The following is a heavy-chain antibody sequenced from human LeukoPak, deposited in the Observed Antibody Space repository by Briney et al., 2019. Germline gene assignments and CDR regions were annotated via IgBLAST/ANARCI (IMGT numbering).Heavy chain of an antibody. CDR1: GGSFSGYY. CDR2: INHSGST. V-gene: IGHV4-34*01. J-gene: IGHJ4*02. Sequence: PSETLSLTCAVYGGSFSGYYWSWIRQPPGKGLEWIGEINHSGSTNYNPSLKSRVTISVDTSKNQFSLKLNSATAADTAVYYCARVAAAGMIWGQGTLVTVSS. D-gene: IGHD6-13*01. CDR3: ARVAAAGMI.